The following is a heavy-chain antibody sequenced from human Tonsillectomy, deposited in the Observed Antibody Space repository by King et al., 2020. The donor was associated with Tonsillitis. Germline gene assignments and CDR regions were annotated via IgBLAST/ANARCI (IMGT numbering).Heavy chain of an antibody. CDR2: IRYDGSNK. J-gene: IGHJ4*02. V-gene: IGHV3-30*02. CDR1: GFSFSSYD. Sequence: VQLVESGGGVVQPGGSLRLSCAASGFSFSSYDMHWVRQSPGKGLEWVTFIRYDGSNKYYEDSVKGRFTISRDNSKNTLYLQMNSLRPEDTAVYYCAEGDDLEHWGQGTLVTVSS. CDR3: AEGDDLEH.